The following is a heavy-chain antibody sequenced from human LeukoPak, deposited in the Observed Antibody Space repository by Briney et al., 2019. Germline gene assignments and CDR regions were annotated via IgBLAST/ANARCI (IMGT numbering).Heavy chain of an antibody. V-gene: IGHV3-23*01. CDR3: AKDGIRRITIFGVVITLFDY. Sequence: GGSLRLSCAASGFTFSSYAMSWVRQAPGKGLEWVSATSGSGGSTYYADSVKGRFTISRDNSKNTLYLQMNSLRAEDTAVYYCAKDGIRRITIFGVVITLFDYWGQGTLVTVSS. CDR2: TSGSGGST. D-gene: IGHD3-3*01. CDR1: GFTFSSYA. J-gene: IGHJ4*02.